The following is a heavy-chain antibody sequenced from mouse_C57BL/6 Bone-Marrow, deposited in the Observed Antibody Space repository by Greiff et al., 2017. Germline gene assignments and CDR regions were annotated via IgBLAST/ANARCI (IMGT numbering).Heavy chain of an antibody. CDR2: LCGDDAK. D-gene: IGHD2-5*01. V-gene: IGHV8-8*01. Sequence: QVTLKVSGPGILQPSQTLSLTCSFSGFSLSTFGMGVVWIRQPSGMGLVWLAYLCGDDAKYYNSVLKIRITISKDTSKNQVFLKNANVDTEDNTTYYCAGIGAGYSNFCAMDYWGQGTSVTVSS. CDR1: GFSLSTFGMG. J-gene: IGHJ4*01. CDR3: AGIGAGYSNFCAMDY.